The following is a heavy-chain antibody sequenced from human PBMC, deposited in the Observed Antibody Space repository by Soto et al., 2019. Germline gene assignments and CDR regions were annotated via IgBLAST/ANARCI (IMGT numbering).Heavy chain of an antibody. CDR1: GFTFSSYW. Sequence: LRLSCAASGFTFSSYWMSWVRQAPGKGLEWVANIKQDGSEKYYVDSVKGRFTISRDNAKNSLYLEMNRLRVEDTAVYYCASPRAVTSGWDRWGQGTLVTVSS. CDR3: ASPRAVTSGWDR. CDR2: IKQDGSEK. D-gene: IGHD4-17*01. J-gene: IGHJ5*02. V-gene: IGHV3-7*01.